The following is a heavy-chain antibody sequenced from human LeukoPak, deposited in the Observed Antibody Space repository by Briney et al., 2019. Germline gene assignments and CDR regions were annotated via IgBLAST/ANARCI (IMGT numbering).Heavy chain of an antibody. Sequence: SETLSLTCTIFGGSISNYYWSWIRQPAGKGLEWIGRVHSSGSTNYNPSLKSRVTMSVDTSKNQFSLKLSSVTAADTAVYYCAREGVVVVVVPNAHNWFDPWGQGTLVTVSS. D-gene: IGHD2-2*01. CDR2: VHSSGST. J-gene: IGHJ5*02. CDR3: AREGVVVVVVPNAHNWFDP. V-gene: IGHV4-4*07. CDR1: GGSISNYY.